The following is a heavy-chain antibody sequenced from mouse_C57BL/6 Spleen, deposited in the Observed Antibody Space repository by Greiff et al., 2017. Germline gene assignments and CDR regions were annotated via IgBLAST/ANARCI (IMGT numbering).Heavy chain of an antibody. D-gene: IGHD1-1*01. CDR3: ARGYGSSLRFAY. J-gene: IGHJ3*01. Sequence: VQLQQSGAELARPGASVKLSCKASGYTFTSYGISWVKQRTGQGLEWIGEIYPRSGNTYYNEQFKGKATLTADKSASTAYMELRSLTSEDSAVYFCARGYGSSLRFAYWGQGTLVTVSA. CDR1: GYTFTSYG. V-gene: IGHV1-81*01. CDR2: IYPRSGNT.